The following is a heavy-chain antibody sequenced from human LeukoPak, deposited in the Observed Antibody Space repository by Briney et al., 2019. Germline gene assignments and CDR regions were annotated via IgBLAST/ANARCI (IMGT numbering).Heavy chain of an antibody. Sequence: LTGGSLRLSCAASGFTFSSYAMSWVRQAPGKGLEWISGISGSGASTYYADSVKGRFTISRDDSRNTLYLQMNSLRGDDTAVYYCAKDVGKWESLHFFDYWGQGTLVTVSS. D-gene: IGHD1-26*01. CDR2: ISGSGAST. V-gene: IGHV3-23*01. CDR1: GFTFSSYA. CDR3: AKDVGKWESLHFFDY. J-gene: IGHJ4*02.